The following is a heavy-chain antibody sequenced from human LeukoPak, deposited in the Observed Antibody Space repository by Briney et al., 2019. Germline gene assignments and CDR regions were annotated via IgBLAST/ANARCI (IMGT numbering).Heavy chain of an antibody. CDR2: IIPIFGTA. Sequence: SVKVSCKASGGTFSSYAISWVRQAPGQGLEWMGGIIPIFGTANYAQKFQGRVTITADESTSTAYMELSSLRSEDTAVYYCATDLKSITMVRGVIMGADYYYGMDVWGQGTTVTVSS. V-gene: IGHV1-69*13. J-gene: IGHJ6*02. CDR3: ATDLKSITMVRGVIMGADYYYGMDV. D-gene: IGHD3-10*01. CDR1: GGTFSSYA.